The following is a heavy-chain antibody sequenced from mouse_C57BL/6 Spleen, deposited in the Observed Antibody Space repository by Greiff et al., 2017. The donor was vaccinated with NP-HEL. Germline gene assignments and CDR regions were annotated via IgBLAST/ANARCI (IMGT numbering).Heavy chain of an antibody. V-gene: IGHV1-50*01. CDR2: IDPSDSYT. J-gene: IGHJ2*01. D-gene: IGHD5-1*01. CDR1: GYTFTSYW. CDR3: ARRSNFFDY. Sequence: QVQLQQPGAELVKPGASVKLSCKASGYTFTSYWMQWVKQRPGQGLEWIGEIDPSDSYTNYNQKFKGKATLTVDTSSSTAYMQLSSLTSEDSAVYYCARRSNFFDYWGQGITLTVSS.